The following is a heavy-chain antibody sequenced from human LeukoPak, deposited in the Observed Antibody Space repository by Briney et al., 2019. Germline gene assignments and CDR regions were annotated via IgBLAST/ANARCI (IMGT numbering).Heavy chain of an antibody. J-gene: IGHJ5*02. Sequence: SGTLSLTCAVSGGSISSSNWWSWVRQPPGKGLEWIGEIYHSGSTNYNPSLKSRVTISVDTSKNQFSLKLSSVTAADTAVYYCARLSIVVVPAAISVFDPWGQGTLVTVSS. V-gene: IGHV4-4*02. CDR1: GGSISSSNW. CDR3: ARLSIVVVPAAISVFDP. CDR2: IYHSGST. D-gene: IGHD2-2*02.